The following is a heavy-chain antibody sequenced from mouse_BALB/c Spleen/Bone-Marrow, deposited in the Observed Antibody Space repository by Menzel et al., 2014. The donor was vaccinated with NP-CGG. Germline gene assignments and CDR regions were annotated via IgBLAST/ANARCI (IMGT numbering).Heavy chain of an antibody. J-gene: IGHJ4*01. V-gene: IGHV1S135*01. D-gene: IGHD1-1*01. CDR3: AREGVGYYAMDY. CDR2: IDPYNGGP. Sequence: SGPELVKPGASVKVSCKASDYAFTTYNMYWVKQSHGKSLEWIGYIDPYNGGPSYNQKFKGKATLTVDKSSSTAYMHLNSLTSEDSAVYYCAREGVGYYAMDYRGQGTPVTVSS. CDR1: DYAFTTYN.